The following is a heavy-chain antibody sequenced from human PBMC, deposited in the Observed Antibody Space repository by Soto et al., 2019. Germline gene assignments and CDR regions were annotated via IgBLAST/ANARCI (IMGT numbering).Heavy chain of an antibody. CDR3: ARGGGGLEHIVVVTHPFDY. CDR1: GGSISSYY. V-gene: IGHV4-59*01. Sequence: QVQLQESGPGLVKPSETLSLTCTVSGGSISSYYWSWIRQPPGKGLEWIGYIYYSGSTNYNPSLKRRVTISVDTATTQFPLKLSFVTAGGTAVYYWARGGGGLEHIVVVTHPFDYWGQGTLVTVSS. D-gene: IGHD2-21*02. J-gene: IGHJ4*02. CDR2: IYYSGST.